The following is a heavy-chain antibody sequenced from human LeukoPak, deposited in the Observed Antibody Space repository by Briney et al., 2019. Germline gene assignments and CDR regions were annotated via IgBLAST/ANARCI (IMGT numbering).Heavy chain of an antibody. CDR1: GFTFSSYS. J-gene: IGHJ4*02. D-gene: IGHD3-3*01. Sequence: GGSLRLSCAASGFTFSSYSMNWVRQAPGKGLEWVSYISSSSNTIYYADSVKGRFTISRDNAKNSLYLQMNSLRAEDTAVYYCARDLGDLEWTFDYWGQGTLVTVSS. CDR2: ISSSSNTI. V-gene: IGHV3-48*04. CDR3: ARDLGDLEWTFDY.